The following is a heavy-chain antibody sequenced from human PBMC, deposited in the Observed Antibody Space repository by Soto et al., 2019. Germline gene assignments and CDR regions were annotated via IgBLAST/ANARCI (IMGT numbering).Heavy chain of an antibody. D-gene: IGHD2-2*01. J-gene: IGHJ6*02. CDR3: ARPYCRSTRCCLYYYGMDV. V-gene: IGHV3-30-3*01. CDR2: ISSDGSHQ. Sequence: QVQVVESGGGVVQPGTSLRLSCAASGFTFSVSAIHWVRQAPGKGLEWVAVISSDGSHQYYADSVRGRFTISRDNPKNTLYLQMNSLRAEDTAVYYCARPYCRSTRCCLYYYGMDVWGPGTTVTVSS. CDR1: GFTFSVSA.